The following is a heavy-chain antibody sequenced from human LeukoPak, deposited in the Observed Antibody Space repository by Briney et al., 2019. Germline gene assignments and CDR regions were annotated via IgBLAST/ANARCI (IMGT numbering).Heavy chain of an antibody. CDR1: GFTFSTYA. CDR2: ISGSGDTT. CDR3: AKGSRHSTSYCFDY. Sequence: GGSLRLSCAASGFTFSTYAMSWVRQAPGEGLEWVSSISGSGDTTYYADSVKGRFTISSDKSRNTLYLQMNSLRVEDTAVYYCAKGSRHSTSYCFDYWGQGTLVTVSS. D-gene: IGHD3-22*01. V-gene: IGHV3-23*01. J-gene: IGHJ4*02.